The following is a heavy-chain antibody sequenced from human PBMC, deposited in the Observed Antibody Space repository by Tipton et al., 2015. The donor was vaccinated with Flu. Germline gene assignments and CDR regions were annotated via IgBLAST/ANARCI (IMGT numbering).Heavy chain of an antibody. J-gene: IGHJ3*01. CDR1: GFTFSSYE. Sequence: SLRLSCAASGFTFSSYEMNWVRQAPGKGLEWVSAISDGGATTYFADSVKGRFAISRDNSKNTLFLQMNSLRAEDTAVYYRARDLSGGTDVPLAFDVWGQGTMVTVSS. D-gene: IGHD2-2*01. CDR2: ISDGGATT. V-gene: IGHV3-23*01. CDR3: ARDLSGGTDVPLAFDV.